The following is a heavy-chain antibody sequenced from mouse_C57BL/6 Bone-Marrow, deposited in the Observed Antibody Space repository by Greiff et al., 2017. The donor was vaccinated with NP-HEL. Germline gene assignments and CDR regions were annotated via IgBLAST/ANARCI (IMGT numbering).Heavy chain of an antibody. V-gene: IGHV1-53*01. CDR2: INPSNGGT. J-gene: IGHJ1*03. Sequence: QVQLQQPGTELVKPGASVKLSCKASGYTFTSYWMHWVKQRPGQGLEWIGNINPSNGGTNYNEKFKSKATLTVDKSSSTAYMQLSSLTSEDSAVYYCAITVYYDYEDYFDVWGTGTTVTVSS. CDR1: GYTFTSYW. D-gene: IGHD2-4*01. CDR3: AITVYYDYEDYFDV.